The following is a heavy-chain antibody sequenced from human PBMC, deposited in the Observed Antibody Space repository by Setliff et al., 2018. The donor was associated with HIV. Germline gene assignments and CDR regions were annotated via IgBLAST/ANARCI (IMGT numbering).Heavy chain of an antibody. Sequence: PSETLSLTCAVYGESFSGYQWNWIRQTPGEGLEWIGEINHSGTTNYNPSLKSRVIISLDTSKNQLSLKLKSVTAADTAVYYCARVPLYYYGNLTEYWGQGTLVTVSS. CDR1: GESFSGYQ. CDR2: INHSGTT. V-gene: IGHV4-34*01. J-gene: IGHJ4*02. CDR3: ARVPLYYYGNLTEY. D-gene: IGHD3-22*01.